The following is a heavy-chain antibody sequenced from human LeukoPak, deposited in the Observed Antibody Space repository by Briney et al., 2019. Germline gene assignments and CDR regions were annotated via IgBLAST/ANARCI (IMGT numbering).Heavy chain of an antibody. Sequence: GGSLRLSCAASGFTFSSYAMSWVRQAPGRGLEWVSAISGSGGSTYYADSVKGRFTISRDSSKNTLFLQMNRLRPEDAAVYYCAKAPVTTCRGAYCYPFDYWGQGTLVTVSS. D-gene: IGHD2-21*01. CDR2: ISGSGGST. J-gene: IGHJ4*02. CDR1: GFTFSSYA. V-gene: IGHV3-23*01. CDR3: AKAPVTTCRGAYCYPFDY.